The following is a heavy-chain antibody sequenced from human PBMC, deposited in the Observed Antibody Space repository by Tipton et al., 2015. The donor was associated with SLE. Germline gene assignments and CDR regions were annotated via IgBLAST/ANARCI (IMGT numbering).Heavy chain of an antibody. Sequence: SLRLSCAASGFTFSSYSMNWVRQTPGKGLEWVSSISSSSSYIYYADSVKGRFTISRDNAKNSLYLQMNSLRAEDTAVYYCARGEGDYGGSDAFDIWGQGKMVTVSS. CDR3: ARGEGDYGGSDAFDI. D-gene: IGHD4-23*01. CDR2: ISSSSSYI. J-gene: IGHJ3*02. CDR1: GFTFSSYS. V-gene: IGHV3-21*01.